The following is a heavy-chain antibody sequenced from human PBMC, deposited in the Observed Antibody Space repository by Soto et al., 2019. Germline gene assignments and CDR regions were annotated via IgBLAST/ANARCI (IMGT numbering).Heavy chain of an antibody. V-gene: IGHV3-23*01. CDR3: AKDQCHYDILTGLLDY. Sequence: EVQLLESGGGLVQPGGSLRLSCAASGFTFSSYAMSWVRQAPGKGLEWVSAIRGSGGSTYYADSVTGRFTIYRDNSKNTMYLQINSLGAEDTAVYYCAKDQCHYDILTGLLDYWGQGTLVTVSS. J-gene: IGHJ4*02. CDR2: IRGSGGST. D-gene: IGHD3-9*01. CDR1: GFTFSSYA.